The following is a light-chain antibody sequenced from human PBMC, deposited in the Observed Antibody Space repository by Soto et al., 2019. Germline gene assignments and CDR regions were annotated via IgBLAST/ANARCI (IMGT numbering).Light chain of an antibody. J-gene: IGKJ4*01. CDR2: GAS. CDR3: QQYATSPPLT. CDR1: QSVSNNY. V-gene: IGKV3-20*01. Sequence: EIVLMQSPGTLSLSPGERATLSCRASQSVSNNYVAWYQQKPGQAPRLLIAGASSRATGIPDRFSGSGSGTDFLLTISRLEHEDFAVYYCQQYATSPPLTFGGGNKVEIK.